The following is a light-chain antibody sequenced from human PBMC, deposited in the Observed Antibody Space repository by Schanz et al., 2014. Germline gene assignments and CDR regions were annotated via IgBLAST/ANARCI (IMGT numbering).Light chain of an antibody. CDR3: QQRTSWPLT. V-gene: IGKV3D-20*02. CDR2: DAS. Sequence: DIVLTQSPGTLSLSPGERATLSCRASQSVGSNYLAWYQQTPGQAPRLLIYDASYRATGIPARFSGSGSGTDFTLTISRLEPEDFAVYYCQQRTSWPLTFGGGTKVEIK. J-gene: IGKJ4*01. CDR1: QSVGSNY.